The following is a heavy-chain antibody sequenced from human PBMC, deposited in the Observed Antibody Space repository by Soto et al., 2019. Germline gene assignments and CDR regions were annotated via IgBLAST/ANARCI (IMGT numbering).Heavy chain of an antibody. J-gene: IGHJ6*02. CDR2: IIPIFGTA. Sequence: QVQLVQSGAEVKKPGSSVKVSCKASGGTFSSYAISWVRQAPGQGLEWMGGIIPIFGTANYAQKFQGRVTITADDSTSTAYMELSSLRSEDTAVYYCAVGIGYCSGGSCSRYYYYYGMDVWGQGTTVTVSS. D-gene: IGHD2-15*01. V-gene: IGHV1-69*12. CDR1: GGTFSSYA. CDR3: AVGIGYCSGGSCSRYYYYYGMDV.